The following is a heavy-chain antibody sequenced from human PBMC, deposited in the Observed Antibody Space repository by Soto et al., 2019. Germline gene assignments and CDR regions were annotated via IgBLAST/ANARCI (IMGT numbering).Heavy chain of an antibody. Sequence: GGSLRLSCEAGAGFSISRYWMAWVRQAPGKGLEWVANIVQDGTDRYYLDSVTGRFTISRDNARNSMYLQMNSLRIEDTAVYYCARALADGMDVWGQGTTVTVSS. V-gene: IGHV3-7*03. J-gene: IGHJ6*02. CDR3: ARALADGMDV. D-gene: IGHD3-3*02. CDR2: IVQDGTDR. CDR1: GFSISRYW.